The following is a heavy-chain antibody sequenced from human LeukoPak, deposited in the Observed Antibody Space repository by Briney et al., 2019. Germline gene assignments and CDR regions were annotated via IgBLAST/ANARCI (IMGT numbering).Heavy chain of an antibody. CDR2: ISGSGGST. CDR3: ASQSGIAVAGTNFDY. V-gene: IGHV3-23*01. Sequence: GGSLRLSCAASGFTFSSYAMSWVRQAPGKGLEWVSAISGSGGSTYYADSVKGRFTISRDNSKNTLYLQMNSLRAEDTAVYYCASQSGIAVAGTNFDYWGQGTLVTVSS. J-gene: IGHJ4*02. CDR1: GFTFSSYA. D-gene: IGHD6-19*01.